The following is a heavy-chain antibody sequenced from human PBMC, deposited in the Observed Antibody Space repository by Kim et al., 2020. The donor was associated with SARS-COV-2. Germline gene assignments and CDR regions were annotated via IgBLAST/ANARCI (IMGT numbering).Heavy chain of an antibody. CDR2: IYYSGST. V-gene: IGHV4-59*08. Sequence: SETLSLTCTVSGGSISSYYWSWIRQPPGKGLEWIGYIYYSGSTNYNPSLKSRVTISVDTSKNQFSLKLSSVTAADTAVYYCARHCSSTSCYPGDAFDIWGQGTMVTVSS. CDR3: ARHCSSTSCYPGDAFDI. CDR1: GGSISSYY. J-gene: IGHJ3*02. D-gene: IGHD2-2*01.